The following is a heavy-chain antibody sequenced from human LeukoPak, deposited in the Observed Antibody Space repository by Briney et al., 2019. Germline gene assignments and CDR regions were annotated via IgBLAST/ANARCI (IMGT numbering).Heavy chain of an antibody. CDR3: ARGSSDCSSTSCYYDY. CDR1: GYTFTGYY. J-gene: IGHJ4*02. D-gene: IGHD2-2*01. V-gene: IGHV1-2*02. CDR2: INPNSGGT. Sequence: ASVKVSCKASGYTFTGYYMHWVRQAPGHGLEWMGWINPNSGGTNYAQKFQGRVTMTRDTSISTAYMELSRLRSDDTAVYYCARGSSDCSSTSCYYDYWGQGTLVTVSS.